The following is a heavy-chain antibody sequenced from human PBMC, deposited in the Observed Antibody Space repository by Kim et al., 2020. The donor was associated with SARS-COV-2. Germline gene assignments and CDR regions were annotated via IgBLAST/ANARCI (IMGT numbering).Heavy chain of an antibody. Sequence: GGSLRLSCAASGFTFSASAMHWVRQASGKGLEWVGRIKSKPNNYANSYSASVTGRFTIYRDDSTNTVYLQMDRPKTNATAVYICSRNGVNDVDRGFD. V-gene: IGHV3-73*01. J-gene: IGHJ4*01. CDR1: GFTFSASA. CDR3: SRNGVNDVDRGFD. D-gene: IGHD2-8*01. CDR2: IKSKPNNYAN.